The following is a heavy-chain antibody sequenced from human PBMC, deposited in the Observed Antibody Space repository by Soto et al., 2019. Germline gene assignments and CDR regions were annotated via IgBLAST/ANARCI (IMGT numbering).Heavy chain of an antibody. J-gene: IGHJ5*02. CDR2: ISSSSSYI. D-gene: IGHD4-17*01. CDR1: GFTFSSYS. Sequence: PGGSLRLSCAASGFTFSSYSRNWVRQAPGKGLEWVASISSSSSYIYYANSVNGRFTISRDNAKNSLYLQLNSLRAEDTAVYYCARVYDSGDYVEWAHLHTWGQGTLVTVSS. CDR3: ARVYDSGDYVEWAHLHT. V-gene: IGHV3-21*01.